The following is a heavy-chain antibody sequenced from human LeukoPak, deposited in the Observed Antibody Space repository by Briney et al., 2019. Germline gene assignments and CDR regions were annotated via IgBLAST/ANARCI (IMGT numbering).Heavy chain of an antibody. CDR2: IYYSGST. CDR3: ARLHLHYYDSMQSWWFDP. V-gene: IGHV4-59*01. D-gene: IGHD3-22*01. J-gene: IGHJ5*02. CDR1: GGSINGYY. Sequence: PSETLFLTCAVSGGSINGYYWSWIRQPPGKGLECIGYIYYSGSTNYNPSLKSRVTISVDMSKNQFSLKLSSVTAADTAVYYCARLHLHYYDSMQSWWFDPWGQGTLVTVSS.